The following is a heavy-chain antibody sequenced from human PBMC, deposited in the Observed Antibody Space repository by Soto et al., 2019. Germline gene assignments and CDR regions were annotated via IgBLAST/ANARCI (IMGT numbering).Heavy chain of an antibody. J-gene: IGHJ4*02. CDR3: ARGHIVVVPAATVPYYFDY. D-gene: IGHD2-2*01. CDR1: GGSFSGYY. Sequence: QVQLQQWGAGLLKPSETLSLTCAVYGGSFSGYYWSWIRQPPGKGLEWIGEINHSGSTNYNPSLMSRVTISVDTSKNQFSLKLSSVTAADTAVYYCARGHIVVVPAATVPYYFDYWGQGTLVTVSS. CDR2: INHSGST. V-gene: IGHV4-34*01.